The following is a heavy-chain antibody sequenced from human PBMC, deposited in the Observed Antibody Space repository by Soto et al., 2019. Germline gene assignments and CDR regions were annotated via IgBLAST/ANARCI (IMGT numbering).Heavy chain of an antibody. Sequence: GALVKVSCKASGYSFTDYHIHWVRQAPGQGLEWLGRINPKSGGTSTAQKFQGWVTMTTDTSISTASMELTRLTSDDTAIYYCARGDSTDCSNGVCSFFYNHDMDVWGQGTTVTSP. D-gene: IGHD2-8*01. V-gene: IGHV1-2*04. CDR1: GYSFTDYH. CDR3: ARGDSTDCSNGVCSFFYNHDMDV. J-gene: IGHJ6*02. CDR2: INPKSGGT.